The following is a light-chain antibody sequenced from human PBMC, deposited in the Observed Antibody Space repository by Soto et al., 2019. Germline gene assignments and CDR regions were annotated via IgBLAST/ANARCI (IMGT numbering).Light chain of an antibody. Sequence: QSVLTQPPSVSGAPGQRVTISCSGNSSNIGAGFDVHWYQQLPGAAPKLLIYASTNRPSGVPDRFSGSKSGNTASLTISGLQAEDEADYYCSSYTSSSTQVFGTGTKVTVL. V-gene: IGLV1-40*01. CDR3: SSYTSSSTQV. CDR1: SSNIGAGFD. J-gene: IGLJ1*01. CDR2: AST.